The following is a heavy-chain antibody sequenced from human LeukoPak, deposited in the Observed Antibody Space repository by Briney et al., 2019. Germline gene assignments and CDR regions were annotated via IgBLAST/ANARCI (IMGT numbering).Heavy chain of an antibody. J-gene: IGHJ6*03. CDR3: TTGPPSYYYYYMDV. CDR1: GFTFSNAW. Sequence: GGSLRLSCAASGFTFSNAWMSWVRQAPGKGLEWVGRIKSKTDGGTTDHAAPVKGRFTISRDDSKNTLYLQMNSLKTEDTAVYYCTTGPPSYYYYYMDVWGKGTTVTVSS. CDR2: IKSKTDGGTT. V-gene: IGHV3-15*01.